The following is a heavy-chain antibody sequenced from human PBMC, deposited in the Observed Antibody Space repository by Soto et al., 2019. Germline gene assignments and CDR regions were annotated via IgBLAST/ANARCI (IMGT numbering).Heavy chain of an antibody. J-gene: IGHJ3*01. V-gene: IGHV4-4*07. D-gene: IGHD2-21*01. CDR2: IYSAGTT. CDR1: GGPISGYY. Sequence: QVQLRESGPGLVKPSETLSLTCNVSGGPISGYYWNWVRQPAGKGLEWIGRIYSAGTTDLNPSIKSRVIMSVDTSSNQFSLKLPAVTAEDTAVYYCAGKWRGAYEGLFDLWGQGTTVTVSS. CDR3: AGKWRGAYEGLFDL.